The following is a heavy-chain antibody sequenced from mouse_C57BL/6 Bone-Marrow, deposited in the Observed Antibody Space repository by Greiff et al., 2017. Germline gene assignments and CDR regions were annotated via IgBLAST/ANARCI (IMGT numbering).Heavy chain of an antibody. Sequence: ESGPGLVKPSQSLSLTCSVTGYSITSGYYWNWIRQFPGNKLEWMGYISYDGSNNYNPSLKNRISITRDTSKNQFFLKLNSVTTEDTATYYCARIYYDYDEYYFDYWGQGTTLTVSS. D-gene: IGHD2-4*01. CDR3: ARIYYDYDEYYFDY. V-gene: IGHV3-6*01. CDR1: GYSITSGYY. J-gene: IGHJ2*01. CDR2: ISYDGSN.